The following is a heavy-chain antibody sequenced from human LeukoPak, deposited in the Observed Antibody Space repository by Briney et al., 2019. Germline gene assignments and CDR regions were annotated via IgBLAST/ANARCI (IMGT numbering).Heavy chain of an antibody. CDR3: ARDGRSLGSYGGNPKIY. CDR2: ISSSSSYI. J-gene: IGHJ4*02. CDR1: GFTFSSYS. V-gene: IGHV3-21*01. D-gene: IGHD3-10*01. Sequence: GGSLRLSCAASGFTFSSYSMNWVRQAPGKGLEWVSSISSSSSYIYYADSVKGRFTISRDNAKNSLYLQMNSLRAEDTAVYYCARDGRSLGSYGGNPKIYWGQGTLVTVSS.